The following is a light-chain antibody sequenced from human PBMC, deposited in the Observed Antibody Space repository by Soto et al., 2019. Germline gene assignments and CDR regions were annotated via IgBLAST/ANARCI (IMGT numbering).Light chain of an antibody. V-gene: IGLV1-44*01. Sequence: QSVLTQPPSASGTPGQRVTISCSGSSSNIGSKPVNWYQQLPGAAPKLLIHNTNQRPSGVPDRFSGSKSGTSASLAISGLQSDDEAHYYCAAWDDGLNGLVFGGGTKLTVL. J-gene: IGLJ2*01. CDR3: AAWDDGLNGLV. CDR2: NTN. CDR1: SSNIGSKP.